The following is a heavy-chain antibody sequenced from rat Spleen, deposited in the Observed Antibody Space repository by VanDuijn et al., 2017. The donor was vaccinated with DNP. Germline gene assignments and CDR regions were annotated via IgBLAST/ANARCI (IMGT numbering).Heavy chain of an antibody. CDR1: GFTFNNYW. V-gene: IGHV5-31*01. J-gene: IGHJ2*01. Sequence: EVQLVESGGGLVQPGRSLKLSCVASGFTFNNYWMTWIRQAPGKGLEWVATIIYDGSSTYYRDSVKGRFTMSRDNEISTLYLQVNGLRSEDTAPYYGTSNPQIRTAAPFDYWGQGVMVTVSS. CDR3: TSNPQIRTAAPFDY. D-gene: IGHD1-2*01. CDR2: IIYDGSST.